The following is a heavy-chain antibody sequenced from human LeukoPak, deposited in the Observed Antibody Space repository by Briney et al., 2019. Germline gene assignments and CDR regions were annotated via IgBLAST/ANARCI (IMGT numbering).Heavy chain of an antibody. V-gene: IGHV1-46*01. Sequence: GASVKVSCKASGYTFTSYYMHWVRQAPGQGLEWMGIINPGGGGTSYAQKFQGRVTVTRDTSTSTLYMELSSLTSEDTAVYYCARDRLAASWYAFDYWGQGTLVTVSS. J-gene: IGHJ4*02. CDR3: ARDRLAASWYAFDY. D-gene: IGHD6-13*01. CDR1: GYTFTSYY. CDR2: INPGGGGT.